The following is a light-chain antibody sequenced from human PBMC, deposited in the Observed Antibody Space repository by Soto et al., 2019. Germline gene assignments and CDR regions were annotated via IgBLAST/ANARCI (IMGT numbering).Light chain of an antibody. CDR3: CSYAGSYTT. J-gene: IGLJ2*01. V-gene: IGLV2-11*01. CDR1: SSDVGSYNY. Sequence: QSVLTQPRSVSGSPGQSVTISCTGSSSDVGSYNYVSWYQQHPGKVPKLMIYDVSKRPSGVPDRFSGSKSGNTASLTISGLQAEDEADYYCCSYAGSYTTFGGGTKLTVL. CDR2: DVS.